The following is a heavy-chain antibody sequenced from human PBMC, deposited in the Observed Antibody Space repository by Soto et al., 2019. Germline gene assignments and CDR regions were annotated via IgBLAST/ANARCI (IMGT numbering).Heavy chain of an antibody. CDR1: GFTFSSYG. D-gene: IGHD3-9*01. CDR2: IWYDGSNK. V-gene: IGHV3-33*01. Sequence: PGGSLRLSCAASGFTFSSYGMHRVRQAPGKGLEWVAVIWYDGSNKYYADSVKGRFTISRDNSKNTLYLQMNSLRAEDTAVYYCARGTYYDILTATPNYYYGMDVWGQGTTVTVSS. J-gene: IGHJ6*02. CDR3: ARGTYYDILTATPNYYYGMDV.